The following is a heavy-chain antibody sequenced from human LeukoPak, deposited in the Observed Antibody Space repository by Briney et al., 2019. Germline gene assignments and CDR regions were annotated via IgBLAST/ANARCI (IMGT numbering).Heavy chain of an antibody. CDR2: IYSGGST. J-gene: IGHJ4*02. CDR3: AKDGSPGYCSGGSCYSSYYDSSGYYYFDY. CDR1: GFTVSSNY. D-gene: IGHD2-15*01. V-gene: IGHV3-66*01. Sequence: PGGSLRLSCAASGFTVSSNYMSWVRQAPGKGLEWVSVIYSGGSTYYSDSVKGRFTISRDNSKNTLYLQMNSMRAEDTAVYYCAKDGSPGYCSGGSCYSSYYDSSGYYYFDYWGQGTLVTVSS.